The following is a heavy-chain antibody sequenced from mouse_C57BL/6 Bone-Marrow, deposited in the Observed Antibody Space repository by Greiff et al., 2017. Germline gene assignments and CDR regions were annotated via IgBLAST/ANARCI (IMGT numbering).Heavy chain of an antibody. CDR2: IYPRSGNT. Sequence: QVQLQQSGAELARPGASVKLSCKASGYTFTSYGISWVKQRTGQGLEWIGEIYPRSGNTYYTEKFKGKATLTADKSSSTAYMELRSLTSEDSAVYFCARRPYAMDYWGQGTSVTVSS. V-gene: IGHV1-81*01. CDR1: GYTFTSYG. CDR3: ARRPYAMDY. J-gene: IGHJ4*01.